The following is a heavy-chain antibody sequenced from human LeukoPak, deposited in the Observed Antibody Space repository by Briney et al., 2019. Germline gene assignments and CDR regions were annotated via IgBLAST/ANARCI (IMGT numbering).Heavy chain of an antibody. V-gene: IGHV1-46*01. D-gene: IGHD4-17*01. CDR3: ARGPRTTAYYDAFDI. J-gene: IGHJ3*02. CDR2: INPSGGST. CDR1: GYSFTSYY. Sequence: ASVKVSCKASGYSFTSYYMHWVRQAPGQGLEWMGIINPSGGSTSYAQKFQGRVTMTRDMSTSTVNMELSSLRSEDTAVYYCARGPRTTAYYDAFDIWGRGTMVTVSS.